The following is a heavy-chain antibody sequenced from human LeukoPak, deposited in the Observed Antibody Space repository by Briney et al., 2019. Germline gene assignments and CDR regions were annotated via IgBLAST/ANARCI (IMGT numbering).Heavy chain of an antibody. CDR1: GDSVPSNSAA. V-gene: IGHV6-1*01. D-gene: IGHD3-22*01. J-gene: IGHJ4*02. Sequence: SQTLPLTCAISGDSVPSNSAAWNWIRQSPSRGLEWLGRTYYRSKWYNDYAVSVKSRITINPDTSKNQFSLQLNSVTPEDTAVYYCARDGDYYDSSGYFDYWGQGTLVTVSS. CDR2: TYYRSKWYN. CDR3: ARDGDYYDSSGYFDY.